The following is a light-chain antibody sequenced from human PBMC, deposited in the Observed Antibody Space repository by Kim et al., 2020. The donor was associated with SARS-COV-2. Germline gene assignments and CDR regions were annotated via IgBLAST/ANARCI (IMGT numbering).Light chain of an antibody. V-gene: IGKV3-11*01. J-gene: IGKJ1*01. CDR3: QHRGNWPRT. CDR1: QSVNSY. CDR2: DAS. Sequence: EIVLTQSPATLSLSPGERATLSCRASQSVNSYLAWYQQKPGQAPRLLIYDASNRATDIPARFSGRGSGTDFTLTISSLEPADFAVYYCQHRGNWPRTFGQGTKVDIK.